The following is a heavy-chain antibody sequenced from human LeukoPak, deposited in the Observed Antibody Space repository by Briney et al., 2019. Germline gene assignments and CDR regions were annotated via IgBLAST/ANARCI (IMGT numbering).Heavy chain of an antibody. V-gene: IGHV1-2*02. CDR2: INPHSGGT. D-gene: IGHD1-26*01. Sequence: ASVKVSCKASGYTFTGYYMHWVRQAPGQRLEWMGWINPHSGGTDPAQKFQGRVTMTRDTSISTAYMELSRLRSDDTAVYYCARDMDSGPDFFDYWGLGTLVTVSS. CDR1: GYTFTGYY. J-gene: IGHJ4*02. CDR3: ARDMDSGPDFFDY.